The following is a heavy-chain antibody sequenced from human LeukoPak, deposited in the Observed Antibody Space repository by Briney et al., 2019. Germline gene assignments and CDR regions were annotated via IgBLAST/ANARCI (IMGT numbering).Heavy chain of an antibody. J-gene: IGHJ6*04. V-gene: IGHV3-48*03. Sequence: PGGSLRLSCAASGFAFSSYEMNWVRQAPGKGLEGVSYISSSGSTIYYADSVKGRFTISRDNAKNSLYLQMNSLRAEDTAVYYCARGQNVLLWFGELGMDVWGKGTTVTVSS. CDR3: ARGQNVLLWFGELGMDV. D-gene: IGHD3-10*01. CDR2: ISSSGSTI. CDR1: GFAFSSYE.